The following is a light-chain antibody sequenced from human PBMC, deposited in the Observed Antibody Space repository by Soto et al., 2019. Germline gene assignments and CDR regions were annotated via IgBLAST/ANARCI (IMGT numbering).Light chain of an antibody. V-gene: IGKV3-11*01. CDR3: QQYNNWPRAT. CDR2: DAS. CDR1: QSVSGC. Sequence: EIVLTQTPATLSFSPGERATLSFTARQSVSGCLAWYQQKPGQAPRLLIFDASNRATGIPARFSGSGSGTEFNLTISSLQSEDFGVYYCQQYNNWPRATFGGGTNV. J-gene: IGKJ4*01.